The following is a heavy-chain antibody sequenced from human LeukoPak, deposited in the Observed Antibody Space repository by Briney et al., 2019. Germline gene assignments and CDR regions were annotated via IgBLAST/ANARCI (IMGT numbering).Heavy chain of an antibody. V-gene: IGHV4-39*01. CDR3: ARQTGSGLFILP. J-gene: IGHJ4*02. D-gene: IGHD3/OR15-3a*01. CDR1: GVSISSSNSY. Sequence: SETLSLTCTVSGVSISSSNSYWGWIRQPPGKGLEWIGSIYYSGNTYYNASLKSQVSISLDTSKNQFSLRLTSVTAADTAVYYCARQTGSGLFILPGGQGTLVTVSS. CDR2: IYYSGNT.